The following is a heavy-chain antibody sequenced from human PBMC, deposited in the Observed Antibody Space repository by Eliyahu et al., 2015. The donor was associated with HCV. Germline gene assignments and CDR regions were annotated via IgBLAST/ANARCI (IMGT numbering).Heavy chain of an antibody. CDR1: GGSISSSSYY. Sequence: QLQLQESGPGLVKPSXTLSLTCTVXGGSISSSSYYWGWIRQPPGKGLEWIGSIYYSGSTYYNPSLKSRVTISVDTSKNQFSLKLSSVTAADTAVYYCARHTSGYSCDYWGQGTLVTVSS. J-gene: IGHJ4*02. CDR3: ARHTSGYSCDY. CDR2: IYYSGST. D-gene: IGHD3-22*01. V-gene: IGHV4-39*01.